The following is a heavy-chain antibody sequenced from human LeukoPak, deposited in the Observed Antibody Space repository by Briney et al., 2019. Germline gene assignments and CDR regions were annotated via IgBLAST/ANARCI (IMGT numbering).Heavy chain of an antibody. D-gene: IGHD3-22*01. Sequence: ASVKVSCKASGYTFTSYYMHWVRQAPGQGLEWMGIINPSGGSTSYAQKFQGRVTMTRDTSTSTVYMELSSLRSEDTAVYYCARAHYYDSSGYYYQDSNHFDYWGQGTLVTVSS. CDR1: GYTFTSYY. V-gene: IGHV1-46*01. CDR3: ARAHYYDSSGYYYQDSNHFDY. J-gene: IGHJ4*02. CDR2: INPSGGST.